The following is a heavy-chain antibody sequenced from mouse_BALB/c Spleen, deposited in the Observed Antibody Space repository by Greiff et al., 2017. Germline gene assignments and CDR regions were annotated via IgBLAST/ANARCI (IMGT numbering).Heavy chain of an antibody. D-gene: IGHD4-1*01. CDR3: ARSKLTGTPYAMDY. J-gene: IGHJ4*01. Sequence: VQLQQSGPGLVKPSQSLSLTCTVTGYSITSDYAWNWIRQFPGNKLEWMGYISYSGSTSYNPSLKSRISITRDTSKNQFFLQLNSVTTEDTATYYCARSKLTGTPYAMDYWGQGTSVTVSS. CDR2: ISYSGST. V-gene: IGHV3-2*02. CDR1: GYSITSDYA.